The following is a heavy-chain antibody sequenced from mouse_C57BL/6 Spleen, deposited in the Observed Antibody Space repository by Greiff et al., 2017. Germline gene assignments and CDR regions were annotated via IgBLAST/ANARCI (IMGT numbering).Heavy chain of an antibody. V-gene: IGHV5-9*04. CDR2: ISGGGGNT. Sequence: EVKLMESGGGLVKPGGSLKLSCAASGFTFSSYTMSWVRQTPEKRLAWVATISGGGGNTYYPDSVKGRFTISRDNAKNTLYLQMSSLRSEDTAVYYCARTGPYYFDYWGQGTTLTVSS. CDR3: ARTGPYYFDY. J-gene: IGHJ2*01. CDR1: GFTFSSYT. D-gene: IGHD4-1*01.